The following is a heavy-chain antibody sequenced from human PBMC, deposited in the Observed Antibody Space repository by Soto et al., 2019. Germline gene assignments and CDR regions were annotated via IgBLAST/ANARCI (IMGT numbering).Heavy chain of an antibody. CDR3: ARAYYDFWSGYFHYYYGMDV. CDR2: ISYDGSNK. CDR1: GFTFSSYA. D-gene: IGHD3-3*01. J-gene: IGHJ6*02. Sequence: QVQLVESGGGVVQPGRSLRLSCAASGFTFSSYAMHWVRQPPGKGLEWVAVISYDGSNKYYADSVKGRFTISRDNSKNTLYLQMNSLRAEDTAVYYCARAYYDFWSGYFHYYYGMDVWGQGTTVTVSS. V-gene: IGHV3-30-3*01.